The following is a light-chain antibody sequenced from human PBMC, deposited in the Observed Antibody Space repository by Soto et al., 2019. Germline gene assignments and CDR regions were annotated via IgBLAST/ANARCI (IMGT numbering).Light chain of an antibody. Sequence: EILFTQSPATLSLSPGERATLSCRASQSVSKYLAWYQQKPGQAPRLLIYNASNRDTGIPVRFSGSGSGTDFTLTISRLETEDFQVYYCQQRHNSPRTFGQGTQVDIK. CDR1: QSVSKY. CDR2: NAS. CDR3: QQRHNSPRT. J-gene: IGKJ1*01. V-gene: IGKV3-11*01.